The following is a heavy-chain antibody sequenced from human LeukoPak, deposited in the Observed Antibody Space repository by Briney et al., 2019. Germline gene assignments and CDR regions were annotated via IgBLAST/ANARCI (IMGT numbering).Heavy chain of an antibody. V-gene: IGHV3-30-3*01. CDR2: ISYDGSKE. D-gene: IGHD2-15*01. CDR1: GFTFSNYP. Sequence: PGRSLRLSCAASGFTFSNYPMHWVRQAPGKGLEWVAVISYDGSKEYYADSVKGRFTISRDNPKNTLYLQMNSLRAEDTAVYYCVRGGESTWSWGQGTLVTVSS. CDR3: VRGGESTWS. J-gene: IGHJ5*02.